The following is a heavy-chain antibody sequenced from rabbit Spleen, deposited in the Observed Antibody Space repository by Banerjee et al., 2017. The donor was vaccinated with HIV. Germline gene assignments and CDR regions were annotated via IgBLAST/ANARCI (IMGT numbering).Heavy chain of an antibody. D-gene: IGHD3-1*01. CDR2: IHAGSSGTT. CDR3: ARKNNNWGPDFSL. J-gene: IGHJ3*01. Sequence: QEQLEESGGDLVKPEGSLTLTCTASGFSFSSTYWICWVRQAPGKGLEWIACIHAGSSGTTWYASWAKGRFTISKTSSTTVTLQMTSLTAADTATYLCARKNNNWGPDFSLWGQGTLVTVS. CDR1: GFSFSSTYW. V-gene: IGHV1S45*01.